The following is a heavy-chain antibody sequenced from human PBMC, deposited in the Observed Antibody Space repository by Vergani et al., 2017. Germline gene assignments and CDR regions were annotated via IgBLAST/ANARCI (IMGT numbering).Heavy chain of an antibody. J-gene: IGHJ4*02. CDR1: EYSFGNYW. CDR3: ARHTTYTDS. V-gene: IGHV5-51*01. Sequence: EVELVQSGPEMRKPGESLKISCKGSEYSFGNYWIGWVRQMPGKGLEWMEIIYPADYDTRYSPSFQGQVTISADKSISTAFLQWDSLKASDTALYYCARHTTYTDSWGQGTLVTVSS. D-gene: IGHD1-1*01. CDR2: IYPADYDT.